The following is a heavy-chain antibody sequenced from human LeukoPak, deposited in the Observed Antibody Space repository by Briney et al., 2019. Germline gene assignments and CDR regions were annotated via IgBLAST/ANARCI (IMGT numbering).Heavy chain of an antibody. D-gene: IGHD1/OR15-1a*01. CDR3: ATHWLEATKTYSYWFDP. CDR1: GASISSRSHY. CDR2: MYYSGST. Sequence: PSETLSLTCTVSGASISSRSHYWGWIRQPPGKGLEWIADMYYSGSTHYNMALKSRVTLSVDTSKNQISLKLNSVTAADTAVYYCATHWLEATKTYSYWFDPWGQGTLVTVSS. J-gene: IGHJ5*02. V-gene: IGHV4-39*01.